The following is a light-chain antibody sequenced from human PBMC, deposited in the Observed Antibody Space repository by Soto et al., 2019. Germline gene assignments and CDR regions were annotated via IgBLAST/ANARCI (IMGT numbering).Light chain of an antibody. CDR3: QQYNSYPYT. J-gene: IGKJ2*01. CDR1: QSIKTW. V-gene: IGKV1-5*03. CDR2: KAS. Sequence: DIQMTQSPSTLSASVGDRVNITCRASQSIKTWLAWYQQKPGKAPKLQIYKASTLQTGVPSRFSGSGSGTAFTLTISSLQPDDYATYSCQQYNSYPYTFGQGTRVEIK.